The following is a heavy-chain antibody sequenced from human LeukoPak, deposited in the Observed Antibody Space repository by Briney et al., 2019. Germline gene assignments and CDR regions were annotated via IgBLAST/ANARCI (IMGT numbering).Heavy chain of an antibody. Sequence: SETLSLTCTVSGGSISSYYWSWIRQPPGKGLEWVGYIYYNGSTNYNPSLKSRVTISVDTSKNQISLKLSSVTAADTAVYYCARLSSSWYYTAPYYFDYWGQGTLVTVSS. CDR2: IYYNGST. D-gene: IGHD6-13*01. CDR3: ARLSSSWYYTAPYYFDY. V-gene: IGHV4-59*08. CDR1: GGSISSYY. J-gene: IGHJ4*02.